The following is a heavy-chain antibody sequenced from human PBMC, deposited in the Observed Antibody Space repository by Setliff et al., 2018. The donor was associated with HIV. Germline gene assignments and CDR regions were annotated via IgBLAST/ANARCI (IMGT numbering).Heavy chain of an antibody. CDR1: GYTFTSYA. Sequence: GASVQVSCKAFGYTFTSYALSWVRQAPGQGLEWMGWINTYTANPMYAQGFTGRFVFSLDTSVRTAYLQISSLKAEDTALYYCARDRGVRGANDAFNIWGLGTMVTVSS. V-gene: IGHV7-4-1*02. CDR3: ARDRGVRGANDAFNI. D-gene: IGHD3-10*01. CDR2: INTYTANP. J-gene: IGHJ3*02.